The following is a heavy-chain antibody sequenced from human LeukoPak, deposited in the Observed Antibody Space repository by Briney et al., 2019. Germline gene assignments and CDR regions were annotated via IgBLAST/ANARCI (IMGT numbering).Heavy chain of an antibody. V-gene: IGHV3-7*03. D-gene: IGHD6-19*01. Sequence: GGSLRLSCAASEFTFSKYWMSWVRQAPGKGLEWVANIKQDGSETYYVDSVKGRFTISRDNSKNTLYLQMNSLRAEDTAVYYCAKDPYSSAWYGRSDYWGQGTLVTVSS. J-gene: IGHJ4*02. CDR3: AKDPYSSAWYGRSDY. CDR2: IKQDGSET. CDR1: EFTFSKYW.